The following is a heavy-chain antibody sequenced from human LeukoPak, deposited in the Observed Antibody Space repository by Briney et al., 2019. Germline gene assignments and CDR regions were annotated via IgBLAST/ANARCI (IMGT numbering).Heavy chain of an antibody. CDR2: ILGSGGST. Sequence: GGSLRLSCAASGFTFSSYAMSWVRQAPGKGLEWVSAILGSGGSTSYADSVKGRFTVSRDNSKSTLYLQMNSLRAEDTALYYCAKWGDYDVLTGYYVPDYWGQGALVTVSS. J-gene: IGHJ4*02. CDR1: GFTFSSYA. V-gene: IGHV3-23*01. D-gene: IGHD3-9*01. CDR3: AKWGDYDVLTGYYVPDY.